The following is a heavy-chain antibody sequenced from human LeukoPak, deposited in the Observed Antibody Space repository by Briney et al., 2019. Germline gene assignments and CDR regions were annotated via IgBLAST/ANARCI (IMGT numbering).Heavy chain of an antibody. CDR1: GFTFSSYA. V-gene: IGHV3-30*04. J-gene: IGHJ4*02. Sequence: GGSLRLSCAASGFTFSSYAMHWVRQAPGKGLEWVAVISYDGSNKYYADSVKGRFTISGDNSKNTLYLQMNSLRAEDTAVYYCAREDSSSWCPDYWGQGTLVTVSS. CDR2: ISYDGSNK. CDR3: AREDSSSWCPDY. D-gene: IGHD6-13*01.